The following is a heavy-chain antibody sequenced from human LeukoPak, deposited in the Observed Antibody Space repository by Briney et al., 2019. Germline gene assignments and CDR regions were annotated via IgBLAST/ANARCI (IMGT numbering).Heavy chain of an antibody. V-gene: IGHV3-74*01. Sequence: GGSLRLSCAASGFTFSDYWMHWVREVPGKGLVWVSRINSDGSITTYADSVRGRFTISRDYAKNTLYLQMNNLRADDTAVYYCCATKPDSDFWGQGTMVTVSS. J-gene: IGHJ1*01. CDR3: CATKPDSDF. CDR2: INSDGSIT. D-gene: IGHD1-14*01. CDR1: GFTFSDYW.